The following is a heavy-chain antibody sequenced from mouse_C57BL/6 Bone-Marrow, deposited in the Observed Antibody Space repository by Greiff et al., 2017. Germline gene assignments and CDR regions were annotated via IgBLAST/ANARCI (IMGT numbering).Heavy chain of an antibody. CDR1: GYTFTSYW. J-gene: IGHJ3*01. Sequence: VKLQESGAELVKPGASVKLSCKASGYTFTSYWMHWVKQRPGQGLEWIGMIHPNSGSTNYNEKFKSKATLTVDKSSSTAYMQLSSLTSEDSAVYYCARFEGSAWFAYWGQGTLVTVSA. CDR2: IHPNSGST. CDR3: ARFEGSAWFAY. V-gene: IGHV1-64*01.